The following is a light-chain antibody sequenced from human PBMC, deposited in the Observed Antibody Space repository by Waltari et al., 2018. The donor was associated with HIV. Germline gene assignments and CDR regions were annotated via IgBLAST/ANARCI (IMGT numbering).Light chain of an antibody. CDR2: EVN. Sequence: HSALTQPASVSGSPGQTVTISCSGTSSDVGGFNYVSWYQQHPVKAPKLMIYEVNNRPSRISSRFSGSKSGNTAYLTISGLQAEDEADYYCSSFSSGNSLEVFGTGTKVTFL. CDR1: SSDVGGFNY. CDR3: SSFSSGNSLEV. J-gene: IGLJ1*01. V-gene: IGLV2-14*01.